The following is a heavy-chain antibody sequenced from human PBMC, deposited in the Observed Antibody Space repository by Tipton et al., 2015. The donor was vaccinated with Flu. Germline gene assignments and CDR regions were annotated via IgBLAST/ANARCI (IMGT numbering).Heavy chain of an antibody. CDR3: AREPAAIEYYYYYYMDV. Sequence: TLSLTCTVSGGSISSYYWSWIRQPPGKGLEWIGYIYYSGSTNYNPSLKSRVTISVDTSKNQFSLKLSSVTAADTAVYYCAREPAAIEYYYYYYMDVWGKGTTVTVSS. V-gene: IGHV4-59*12. D-gene: IGHD2-2*01. CDR1: GGSISSYY. CDR2: IYYSGST. J-gene: IGHJ6*03.